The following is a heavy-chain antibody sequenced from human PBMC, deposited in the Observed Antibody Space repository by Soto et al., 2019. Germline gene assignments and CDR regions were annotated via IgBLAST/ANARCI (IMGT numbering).Heavy chain of an antibody. D-gene: IGHD3-10*01. CDR1: GFTFTRFE. J-gene: IGHJ4*02. CDR2: ISSSGSTA. Sequence: EVQLVESGGGLVQPGGSLRLCCAASGFTFTRFELHWVRQAPGKGLEWISYISSSGSTAYYASSVEGRFTISRDNAHNSVYLQMDSLRAEDTALYYCTRAAWFPYVSFYWGQGALVTVSS. CDR3: TRAAWFPYVSFY. V-gene: IGHV3-48*03.